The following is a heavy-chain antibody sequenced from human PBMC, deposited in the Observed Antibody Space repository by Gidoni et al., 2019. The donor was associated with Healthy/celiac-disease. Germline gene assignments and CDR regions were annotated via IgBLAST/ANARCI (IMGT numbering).Heavy chain of an antibody. Sequence: QVQLQPWGAGLLKPSETLSLTCAVYGGSFSGYYWSWIRQPPGKGLEWIGEINHSGSTNYNPSLKSRVTISVDTSKNQFSLKLSSVTAADTAVYYCARTRYSYGGYFDYWGQGTLVTVSS. CDR3: ARTRYSYGGYFDY. J-gene: IGHJ4*02. D-gene: IGHD5-18*01. V-gene: IGHV4-34*01. CDR1: GGSFSGYY. CDR2: INHSGST.